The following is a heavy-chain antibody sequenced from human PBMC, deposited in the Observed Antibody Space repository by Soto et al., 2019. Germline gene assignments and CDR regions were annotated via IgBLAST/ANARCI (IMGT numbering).Heavy chain of an antibody. CDR3: AANSLGGGSQGDV. J-gene: IGHJ6*02. V-gene: IGHV1-69*13. CDR1: GDTFSSYS. CDR2: IVPIFGTT. Sequence: ALVKVSCKASGDTFSSYSISWVRQAPGQGLEWMGGIVPIFGTTVYAPRLQGRLTITADGPTSTSYMELSGLTFEDTAVYYCAANSLGGGSQGDVWGQGTTVTVSS. D-gene: IGHD3-10*01.